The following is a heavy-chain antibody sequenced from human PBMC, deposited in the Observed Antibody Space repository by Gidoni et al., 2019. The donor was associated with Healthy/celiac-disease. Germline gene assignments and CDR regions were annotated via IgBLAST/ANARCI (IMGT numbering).Heavy chain of an antibody. CDR1: GGSFSGYS. CDR2: INHSGST. CDR3: ARGGVVVPAAIGLSLYNWFDP. J-gene: IGHJ5*02. Sequence: QVQLQQWGAGLLKPSETLSLTCAVYGGSFSGYSWSWIRQPPGKGLEWIGEINHSGSTNYNPSLKSRVTRSVDTSKNQFSLKLSSVTAADTAVYYCARGGVVVPAAIGLSLYNWFDPWGQGTLVTVSS. V-gene: IGHV4-34*01. D-gene: IGHD2-2*01.